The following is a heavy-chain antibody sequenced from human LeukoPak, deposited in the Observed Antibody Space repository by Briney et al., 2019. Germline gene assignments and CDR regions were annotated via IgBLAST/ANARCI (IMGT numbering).Heavy chain of an antibody. CDR2: IYYSGST. J-gene: IGHJ4*02. CDR1: GGSISSSSYY. CDR3: ARRAPLTGFGEFDY. Sequence: SETLSLTCTVSGGSISSSSYYWGWIRQPPGKGLEWIGSIYYSGSTYYNPSLKSRVTISVDTSKNQFSLKLSSVTAADTAVYYCARRAPLTGFGEFDYWGQGTLVTVSS. D-gene: IGHD3-10*01. V-gene: IGHV4-39*01.